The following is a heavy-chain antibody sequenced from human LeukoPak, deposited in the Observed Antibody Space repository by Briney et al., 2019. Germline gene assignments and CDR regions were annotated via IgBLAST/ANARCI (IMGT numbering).Heavy chain of an antibody. CDR1: GGTFSSYA. CDR2: IIPILGTA. Sequence: SVKVSCKASGGTFSSYAISWVRQAPGQGLEWMGRIIPILGTANYAQKFQGRVTITTDESTSTAYMELSSLRSEDTAVYYCASSHAFYRRLTTFVDYWGQGTLVTVSS. D-gene: IGHD3-3*01. V-gene: IGHV1-69*11. CDR3: ASSHAFYRRLTTFVDY. J-gene: IGHJ4*02.